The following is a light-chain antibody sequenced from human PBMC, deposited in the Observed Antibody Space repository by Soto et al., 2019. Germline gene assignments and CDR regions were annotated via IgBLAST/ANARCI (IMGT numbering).Light chain of an antibody. J-gene: IGKJ2*01. CDR1: QSVSST. CDR2: GAS. CDR3: QQYNNWPPMYT. V-gene: IGKV3-15*01. Sequence: EIVMTQSPATLSVSPGARATLSCRASQSVSSTLAWYQQKAGQAPRLLINGASTRATGIPARFSGSGSGTEFTLTISSLQSEDFAVYYCQQYNNWPPMYTFGQGTKLEIK.